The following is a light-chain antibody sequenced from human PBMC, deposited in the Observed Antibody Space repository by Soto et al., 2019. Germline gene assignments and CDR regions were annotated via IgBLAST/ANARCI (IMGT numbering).Light chain of an antibody. V-gene: IGKV1-5*01. Sequence: DLQMTQSHSPLSASFVDRVAITCQASQSCRNSLAWYQQKAGKAPTLLIYDASTLQSVVPSRFSGSGSGTEFSLTISSLQPEDFATYYCLCYITYPWTFGHGTKVDLK. J-gene: IGKJ1*01. CDR1: QSCRNS. CDR2: DAS. CDR3: LCYITYPWT.